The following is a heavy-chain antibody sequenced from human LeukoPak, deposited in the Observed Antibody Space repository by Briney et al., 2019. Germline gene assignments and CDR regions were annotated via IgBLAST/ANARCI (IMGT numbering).Heavy chain of an antibody. CDR1: GYSISSRYS. J-gene: IGHJ4*02. CDR2: ISHSGGT. Sequence: SETLSLTCTVSGYSISSRYSWGWIRQPPGQGLEWIGSISHSGGTYYNPSLKSRVTISVDTSKNQFSLKLSSVTAADTAVYYCASSKYSSSWYFDYWGQGTLVTVSS. CDR3: ASSKYSSSWYFDY. V-gene: IGHV4-38-2*02. D-gene: IGHD6-13*01.